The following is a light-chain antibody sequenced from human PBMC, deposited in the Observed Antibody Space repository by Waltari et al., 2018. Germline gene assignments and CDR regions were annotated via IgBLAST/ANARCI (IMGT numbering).Light chain of an antibody. CDR3: QQYNSYSYT. CDR1: QSINSG. Sequence: DIQMTQSPSTLSASVGDSVTITSRASQSINSGLAWYQQKPGKAHKVLIYKTSTLESGVPSRFSGSGSGTEFTLTISSLQPDDFATYYCQQYNSYSYTFGQGTKLEIK. CDR2: KTS. V-gene: IGKV1-5*03. J-gene: IGKJ2*01.